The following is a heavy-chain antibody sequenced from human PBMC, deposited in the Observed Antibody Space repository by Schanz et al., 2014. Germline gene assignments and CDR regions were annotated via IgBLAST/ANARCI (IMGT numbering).Heavy chain of an antibody. Sequence: EVQLLESGGGLVQPGGSLRLSCAASGFTFSSYAMSWVRQAPGKGLEWVSLISDSGDTAYYADSVTGRFTISRDNAKSSLYLQMNSLRVEDTAVYFCVSQTGSPNYWGQGTLVTVSS. V-gene: IGHV3-23*01. D-gene: IGHD6-13*01. CDR2: ISDSGDTA. J-gene: IGHJ4*02. CDR3: VSQTGSPNY. CDR1: GFTFSSYA.